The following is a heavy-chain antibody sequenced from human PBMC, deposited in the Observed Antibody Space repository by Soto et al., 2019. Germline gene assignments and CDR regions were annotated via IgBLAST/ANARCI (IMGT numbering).Heavy chain of an antibody. CDR1: GFTFSDYA. CDR2: VSHDGRNT. D-gene: IGHD6-19*01. J-gene: IGHJ4*02. Sequence: VQLVESGGGVVQPGRSLRLSCAASGFTFSDYAMHWVRQAPGKGLEWVAVVSHDGRNTHYADSVKGRFTISRDSSKNTVALEMTSLRAEETAVYYCAKGGRQWLVTSDFNYWGQGALVTVSS. V-gene: IGHV3-30*18. CDR3: AKGGRQWLVTSDFNY.